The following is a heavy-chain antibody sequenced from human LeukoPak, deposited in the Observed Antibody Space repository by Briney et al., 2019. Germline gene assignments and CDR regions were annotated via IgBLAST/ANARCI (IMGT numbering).Heavy chain of an antibody. V-gene: IGHV1-69*05. Sequence: SVKVSCKASGGTFSSYAISWVRQAPGQGLEWMGGIIPIFDTANYAQKFQGRVTITTDESTSTAYMELSSLRSEDTAVYYCAVDRTGTTSHIFDYWGQGTLVTVSS. CDR1: GGTFSSYA. CDR2: IIPIFDTA. D-gene: IGHD1-7*01. J-gene: IGHJ4*02. CDR3: AVDRTGTTSHIFDY.